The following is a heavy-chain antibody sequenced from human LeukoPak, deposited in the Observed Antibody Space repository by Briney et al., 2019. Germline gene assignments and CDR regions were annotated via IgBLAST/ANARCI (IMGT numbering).Heavy chain of an antibody. V-gene: IGHV3-7*03. J-gene: IGHJ4*02. D-gene: IGHD5-12*01. Sequence: GGSLRLPCAASGFTFSSYWMSWVRQAPGKGLEWVANIKQDGSEKYYVDSVKGRFTISRDNAKNSLYLQMNSLRAEDTAVYYCAREVSGYSGYDYFDYWGQGTLVTVSS. CDR3: AREVSGYSGYDYFDY. CDR2: IKQDGSEK. CDR1: GFTFSSYW.